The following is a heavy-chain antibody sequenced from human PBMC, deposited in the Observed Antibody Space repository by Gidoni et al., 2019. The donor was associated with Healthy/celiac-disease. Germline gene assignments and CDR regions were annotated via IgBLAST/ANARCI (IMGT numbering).Heavy chain of an antibody. CDR3: ARPLYCGGDCYPYYYYYYGMDV. D-gene: IGHD2-21*02. CDR2: IIPIFGTA. V-gene: IGHV1-69*06. Sequence: QVQLVQSGAEVKKPGSSVTVSCKASGGTFSSYAISWVRQAPGQGLEWMGGIIPIFGTANYAQKFQGRVTITADKSTSTAYMELSSLRSEDTAVYYCARPLYCGGDCYPYYYYYYGMDVWGQGTTVTVSS. J-gene: IGHJ6*02. CDR1: GGTFSSYA.